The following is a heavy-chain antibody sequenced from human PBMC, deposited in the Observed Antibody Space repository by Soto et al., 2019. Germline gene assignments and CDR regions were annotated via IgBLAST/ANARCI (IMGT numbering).Heavy chain of an antibody. Sequence: EVQLVESGGGLVQPGGSLRLSCAASGFTFSSYWMHWVRQAPGKGLVWVSRINKDGSGTIYADSVKGRFTTSRDNAKNTLYLQMNSLRAEDTAGYYCARSGDWGDWGQGTLVTVSS. D-gene: IGHD2-21*02. V-gene: IGHV3-74*01. CDR1: GFTFSSYW. CDR3: ARSGDWGD. CDR2: INKDGSGT. J-gene: IGHJ4*02.